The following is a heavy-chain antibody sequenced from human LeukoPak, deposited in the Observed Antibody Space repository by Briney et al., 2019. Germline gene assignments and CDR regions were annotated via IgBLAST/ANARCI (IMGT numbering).Heavy chain of an antibody. D-gene: IGHD5-12*01. J-gene: IGHJ3*02. CDR1: GFTFSVYY. Sequence: GGSLRLSCAASGFTFSVYYMSWIRQAPGKGLEWASYISSSGSTIDYADSVKGRFTISRDNAKNSLYLQMNSLRAEDTAVYYCAKRSYSSYERDDAFDIWGQGTMVTVSS. V-gene: IGHV3-11*01. CDR2: ISSSGSTI. CDR3: AKRSYSSYERDDAFDI.